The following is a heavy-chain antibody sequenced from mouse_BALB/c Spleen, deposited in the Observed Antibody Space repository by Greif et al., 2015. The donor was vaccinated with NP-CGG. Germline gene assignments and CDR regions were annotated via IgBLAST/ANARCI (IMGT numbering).Heavy chain of an antibody. D-gene: IGHD1-1*01. J-gene: IGHJ3*01. Sequence: QVHVKQSGAELVKPGASVKLSCKASGYTFTSHDINWVRQRPEQGLEWVGWIFPGDGSTKYNEKFKGKATLTTDKSSSTAYIQLSGLPSEDSAVYFCAGDYGSSPAWFAYWGQGTLVTVSA. V-gene: IGHV1S56*01. CDR2: IFPGDGST. CDR1: GYTFTSHD. CDR3: AGDYGSSPAWFAY.